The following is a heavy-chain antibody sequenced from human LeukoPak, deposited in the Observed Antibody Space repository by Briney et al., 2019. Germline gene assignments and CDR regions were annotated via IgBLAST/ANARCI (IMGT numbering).Heavy chain of an antibody. CDR3: ASGTSYYDSSGYYPTDAFDI. Sequence: SETLSLTCAVYGGSFSGYYWSWIRQPPGKGLEWIGEINHSGSTNYNPSLKSRVTISVDTSKNQFSLKLSSVTAADTAVYYCASGTSYYDSSGYYPTDAFDIWGQGTMVTVSS. CDR2: INHSGST. J-gene: IGHJ3*02. CDR1: GGSFSGYY. V-gene: IGHV4-34*01. D-gene: IGHD3-22*01.